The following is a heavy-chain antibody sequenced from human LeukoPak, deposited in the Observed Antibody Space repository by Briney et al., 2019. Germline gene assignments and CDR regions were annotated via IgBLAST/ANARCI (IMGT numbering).Heavy chain of an antibody. Sequence: GASVKVSCKASGGTFSSYAISWVRQAPGQGLEWMGGIIPIFGTANYAQKFQGRVTITTDESTSTAYMELSSLRSEDTAVYYCARAIPNPEWYQLPFDAFDIWGQGTMVTVSS. CDR1: GGTFSSYA. J-gene: IGHJ3*02. V-gene: IGHV1-69*05. D-gene: IGHD2-2*01. CDR2: IIPIFGTA. CDR3: ARAIPNPEWYQLPFDAFDI.